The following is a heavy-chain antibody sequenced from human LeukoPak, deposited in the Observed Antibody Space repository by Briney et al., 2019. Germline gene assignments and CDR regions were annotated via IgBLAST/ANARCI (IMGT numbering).Heavy chain of an antibody. D-gene: IGHD3-10*01. CDR1: GYTFTNYG. V-gene: IGHV1-18*01. J-gene: IGHJ4*02. CDR2: ITTYNGYA. CDR3: ARDYYGSGSYLDY. Sequence: ASVKVSCKASGYTFTNYGISWVRQAPGQGLEWMGWITTYNGYANYAQKLQGRVTMTTDTSTSTAYMELRSLRSDDTAVYYCARDYYGSGSYLDYWGQGTVVTVSS.